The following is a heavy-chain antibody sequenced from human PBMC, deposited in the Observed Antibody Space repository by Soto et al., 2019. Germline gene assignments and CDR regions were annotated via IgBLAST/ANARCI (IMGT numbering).Heavy chain of an antibody. CDR1: GFTVSSNY. Sequence: GGSLRLSCAASGFTVSSNYMSWVRQAPGKGLEWVSVIYSGGSTYYADSVKGRFTISRDNAKNSLYLQMNSLRDEDTAVYYCAKSAAARLVTYYYYGMDVWGQGTTVTVSS. D-gene: IGHD6-6*01. CDR2: IYSGGST. V-gene: IGHV3-66*01. CDR3: AKSAAARLVTYYYYGMDV. J-gene: IGHJ6*02.